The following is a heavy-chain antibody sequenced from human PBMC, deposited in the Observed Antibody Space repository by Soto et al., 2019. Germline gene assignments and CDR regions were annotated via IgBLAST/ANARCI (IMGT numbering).Heavy chain of an antibody. CDR1: GDSVXXXXXX. V-gene: IGHV6-1*01. J-gene: IGHJ4*02. CDR3: AGNYYGSGSYYSSFDY. D-gene: IGHD3-10*01. CDR2: TYYDSKWYT. Sequence: HVQLQQSGPGLVKPSQTLSLSCAISGDSVXXXXXXXXXXXXXXXXGLEWLGRTYYDSKWYTDYAESVKSRMTINADTSKNHFSLNLKSVTPEDTALYYCAGNYYGSGSYYSSFDYWGQGTLVTVSS.